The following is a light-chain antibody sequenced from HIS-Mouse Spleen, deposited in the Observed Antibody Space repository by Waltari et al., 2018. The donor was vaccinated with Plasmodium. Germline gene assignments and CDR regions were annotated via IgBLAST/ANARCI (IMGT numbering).Light chain of an antibody. J-gene: IGLJ3*02. Sequence: SYELTQPPSVSVSPGQTARITCSGDALPKQDAYWYQQKPGQAPVLGIYKDSERPSGIPERFSGSSSGTTVTLTISGVQAEDEADYYCQSADSSGTWVFGGGTKLTVL. CDR1: ALPKQD. V-gene: IGLV3-25*03. CDR2: KDS. CDR3: QSADSSGTWV.